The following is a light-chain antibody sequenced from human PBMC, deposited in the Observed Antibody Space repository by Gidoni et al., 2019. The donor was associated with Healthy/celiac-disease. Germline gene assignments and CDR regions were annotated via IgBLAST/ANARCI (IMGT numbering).Light chain of an antibody. CDR3: QQYGSSPGT. J-gene: IGKJ5*01. Sequence: DIVLTRSPGTLSLSPGERATLSCRASQSVSSSYLAWYQQKPGQAPRLLIYGASSRATGIPDRFSGSGSGTDFTLTISRLEPEDFAVYYCQQYGSSPGTFXQXTRLEIK. V-gene: IGKV3-20*01. CDR2: GAS. CDR1: QSVSSSY.